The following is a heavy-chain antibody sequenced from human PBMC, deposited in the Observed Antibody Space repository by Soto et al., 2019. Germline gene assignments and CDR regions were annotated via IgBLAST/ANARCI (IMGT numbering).Heavy chain of an antibody. CDR2: VSGGSGTT. V-gene: IGHV3-23*01. J-gene: IGHJ4*02. CDR1: GFSFSTYS. CDR3: AKWNGYGDH. Sequence: EVQLLESGGGLVQPGGSLRLSCAVSGFSFSTYSVTWVRQAPGKGLEWVSGVSGGSGTTHYADSVKGRFTITGDTSKNTVYLQMNSLKVEDTAVYYCAKWNGYGDHWGQGTLVTVS. D-gene: IGHD1-1*01.